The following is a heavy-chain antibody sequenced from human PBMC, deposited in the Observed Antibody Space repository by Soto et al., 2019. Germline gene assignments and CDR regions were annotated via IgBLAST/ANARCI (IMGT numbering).Heavy chain of an antibody. Sequence: QVQLVQSGAEVKKPGSSVKVSCKASGDTLSTYAISWVRQVPGQRLEWMGGTTPIIGTIDYAQKFQGRVTITADESTATSYMELRSLRSEDTAVYYCVAGDSSDTGDHWGQGTLVTVSS. V-gene: IGHV1-69*01. CDR2: TTPIIGTI. CDR3: VAGDSSDTGDH. CDR1: GDTLSTYA. D-gene: IGHD5-18*01. J-gene: IGHJ4*02.